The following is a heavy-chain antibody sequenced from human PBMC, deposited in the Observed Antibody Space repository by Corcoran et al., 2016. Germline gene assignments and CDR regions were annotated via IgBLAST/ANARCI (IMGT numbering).Heavy chain of an antibody. D-gene: IGHD2-2*02. J-gene: IGHJ5*02. CDR3: ARGPAQLLYGWFDP. Sequence: QVQLQQWGAGLLKPSETLSLTCTVYGGSFSGYYWSWIRQPPGKGLEWIGEINHSGSTNYNPSLKSRVTISVDTSKNQFSLTLSSVTAADTAVYYCARGPAQLLYGWFDPWGQGTLVTVSS. CDR1: GGSFSGYY. CDR2: INHSGST. V-gene: IGHV4-34*01.